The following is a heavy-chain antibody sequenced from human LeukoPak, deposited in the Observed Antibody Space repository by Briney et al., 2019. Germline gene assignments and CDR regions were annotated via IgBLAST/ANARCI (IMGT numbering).Heavy chain of an antibody. J-gene: IGHJ4*02. CDR1: GFTFSSYS. CDR2: ISSSSSYI. V-gene: IGHV3-21*01. CDR3: ARDGGTSGYYYSFDY. D-gene: IGHD3-22*01. Sequence: GGSLRLSCAASGFTFSSYSMNWVRQAPGKGLEWVSSISSSSSYIYYADSVKGRFTISRDNAKNSLYLQMNSLRAEDTAVYYCARDGGTSGYYYSFDYWGQGTLVTVSS.